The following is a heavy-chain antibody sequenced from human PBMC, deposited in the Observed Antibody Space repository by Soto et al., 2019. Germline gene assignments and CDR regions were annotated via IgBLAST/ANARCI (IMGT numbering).Heavy chain of an antibody. CDR2: IYSGGST. V-gene: IGHV3-66*01. Sequence: EVQLVESGGGLVQPGGSLRLSCAASGFTVSSNYMSWVRQAPGKGLEWVSVIYSGGSTYYADSVKGRFTISRDNSKNTLYLQMNSLRAEDTAVYYCARIVMVAATVRGWFDPWGQGTLVTVSS. J-gene: IGHJ5*02. CDR1: GFTVSSNY. D-gene: IGHD2-15*01. CDR3: ARIVMVAATVRGWFDP.